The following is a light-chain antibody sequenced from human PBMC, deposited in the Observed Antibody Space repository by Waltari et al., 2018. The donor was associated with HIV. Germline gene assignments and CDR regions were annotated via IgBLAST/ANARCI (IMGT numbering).Light chain of an antibody. Sequence: QSALTQPASVSGSPGQSITISCTGTSSDVGSSKFVSWYQQHPGKAPKLIIYEFSNRPSGVPNRFPPSKSGNTYSRTISGLQAEDEADYYCTSYTTSITYVFGTGTKVTVL. CDR1: SSDVGSSKF. V-gene: IGLV2-14*01. CDR2: EFS. J-gene: IGLJ1*01. CDR3: TSYTTSITYV.